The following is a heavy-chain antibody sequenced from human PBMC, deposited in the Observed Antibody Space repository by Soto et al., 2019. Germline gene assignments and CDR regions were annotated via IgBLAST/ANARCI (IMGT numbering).Heavy chain of an antibody. CDR1: GGSFSGYY. V-gene: IGHV4-34*01. J-gene: IGHJ5*02. CDR2: INHSGST. CDR3: ARLGIVVVPAAMRWFDP. Sequence: QVQLQQWGAGLLKPSETLSLTCAVYGGSFSGYYWSWIRQPPGKGLEWIGEINHSGSTNYNPSLKSRVTISVDTSKHQFSLKLSSVTAADTAVYYCARLGIVVVPAAMRWFDPWGQGTLVTVSS. D-gene: IGHD2-2*03.